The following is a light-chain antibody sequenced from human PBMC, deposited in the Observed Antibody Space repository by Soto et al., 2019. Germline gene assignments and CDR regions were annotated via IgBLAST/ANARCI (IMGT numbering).Light chain of an antibody. CDR1: QRISSRY. J-gene: IGKJ2*01. Sequence: EIVLTHSPGFLFLSPGERATLSCRASQRISSRYLAWYQPKPGQAPRLLISGASTRATGIPDRFSGSGSGTDFTLTISRLEPEDFAVYFCQRYGSSPPFTFGQGTK. CDR2: GAS. V-gene: IGKV3-20*01. CDR3: QRYGSSPPFT.